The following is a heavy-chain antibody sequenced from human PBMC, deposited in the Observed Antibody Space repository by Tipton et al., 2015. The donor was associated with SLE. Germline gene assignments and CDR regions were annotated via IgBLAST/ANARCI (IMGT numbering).Heavy chain of an antibody. CDR3: ARGGRIAIFGVATDGAFDI. D-gene: IGHD3-3*01. V-gene: IGHV4-59*01. Sequence: TLSLTCTVSGGSISSYFWSWIRQPPGKGLEWIGYIYYSGSTNHNPSLKSRVTISVDTSKNQFSLKLSSVTAADTAVYYCARGGRIAIFGVATDGAFDIWGQGTMVTVSS. CDR1: GGSISSYF. J-gene: IGHJ3*02. CDR2: IYYSGST.